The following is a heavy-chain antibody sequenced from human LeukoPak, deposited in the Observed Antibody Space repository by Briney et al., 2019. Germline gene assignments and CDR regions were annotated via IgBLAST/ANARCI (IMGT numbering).Heavy chain of an antibody. CDR1: GFTVSSNY. V-gene: IGHV3-53*01. J-gene: IGHJ4*02. CDR3: AREGLWFGESGEGGFDY. CDR2: VYSGGST. D-gene: IGHD3-10*01. Sequence: SGGSLRLSCAASGFTVSSNYMRWVRRAPGGGLEGVSVVYSGGSTYYADSVKGRFTISRDNSKNTLYLQMNSLRAEDTAVYYCAREGLWFGESGEGGFDYWGQGTLVTVSS.